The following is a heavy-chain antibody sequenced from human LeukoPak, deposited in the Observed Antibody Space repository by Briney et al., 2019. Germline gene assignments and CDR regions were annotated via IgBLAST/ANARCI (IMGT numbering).Heavy chain of an antibody. CDR1: GGSLSSYY. CDR3: ARDISSGAYCSGGSCRPYYYCMDV. CDR2: IYTTGST. Sequence: SETLSLTCTVSGGSLSSYYWSWIRQPAGKGLEWIGRIYTTGSTNYNPSLKSRVTISVDKSKNQFSLKLSSVTAADTAVYYCARDISSGAYCSGGSCRPYYYCMDVWGKGTTVIVSS. J-gene: IGHJ6*03. D-gene: IGHD2-15*01. V-gene: IGHV4-4*07.